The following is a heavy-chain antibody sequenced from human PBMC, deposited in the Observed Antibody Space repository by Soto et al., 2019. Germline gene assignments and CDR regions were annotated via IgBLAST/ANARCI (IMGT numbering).Heavy chain of an antibody. Sequence: QVQLVESGAGVVEPGRSLRLSCAASGFTFSSYAMHWVRQAPGKGLERVAIISYDGSNKYYADSVKGRFTISRHKSKNKLYLRMNSLKAEDTAVYYCAGDSRGWKRYFDYWGQGTLVTVSS. D-gene: IGHD6-19*01. V-gene: IGHV3-30-3*01. CDR1: GFTFSSYA. CDR2: ISYDGSNK. J-gene: IGHJ4*02. CDR3: AGDSRGWKRYFDY.